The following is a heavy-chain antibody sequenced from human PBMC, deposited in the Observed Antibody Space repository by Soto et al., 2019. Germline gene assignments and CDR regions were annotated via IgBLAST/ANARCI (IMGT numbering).Heavy chain of an antibody. D-gene: IGHD5-12*01. CDR3: AKGDNRGLKPGYAFDP. Sequence: SQTLSLTCAISGDSVSSNTASWNWIRQSPSRGLEWLGRTYFRSKWYNDYAVSVKSRIIVNPDTSNNQFSLQLNSVTPEDTAVYFCAKGDNRGLKPGYAFDPWGEGIMVTVSS. CDR1: GDSVSSNTAS. CDR2: TYFRSKWYN. J-gene: IGHJ5*02. V-gene: IGHV6-1*01.